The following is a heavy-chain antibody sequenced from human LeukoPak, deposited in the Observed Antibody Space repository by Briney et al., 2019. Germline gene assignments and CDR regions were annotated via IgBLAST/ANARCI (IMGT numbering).Heavy chain of an antibody. CDR2: IKQEGSEK. D-gene: IGHD5-12*01. J-gene: IGHJ6*03. V-gene: IGHV3-7*01. CDR1: GFTFSSYW. Sequence: GGSLRLSCAASGFTFSSYWMIWVRQAPGKGLEGGANIKQEGSEKYYVDSGKGRFTISRDNAKHSLYLQMTSLRAEDTAVYYCARSYGGYFTPRKYSYMDVWGKGTTVTVSS. CDR3: ARSYGGYFTPRKYSYMDV.